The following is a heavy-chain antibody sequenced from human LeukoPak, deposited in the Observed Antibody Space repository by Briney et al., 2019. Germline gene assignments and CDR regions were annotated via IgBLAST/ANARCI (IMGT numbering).Heavy chain of an antibody. J-gene: IGHJ4*02. CDR1: GYTFTSFY. Sequence: ASVKVSCKASGYTFTSFYMHWVRQAPGQGLEWMGIINPRGGSAASAQKFQGRVTLTRDTSTSTVYMELSSLRSEDTAVYYCARDYHGSGSLTTFDYWGQGTLVTVSS. CDR2: INPRGGSA. CDR3: ARDYHGSGSLTTFDY. D-gene: IGHD3-10*01. V-gene: IGHV1-46*01.